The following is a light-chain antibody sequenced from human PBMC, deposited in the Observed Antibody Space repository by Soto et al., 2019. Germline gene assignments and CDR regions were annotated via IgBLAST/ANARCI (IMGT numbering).Light chain of an antibody. Sequence: DIQMTQSPSSLSASVGDRVAITCRASQSISNYLNWYQQKPGKAPKVLIYAASNLQSGVPSRFSGSGSGTDFTLTISCLQSDDFATYYCQQYYSYPRTFGQGTKVDIK. CDR3: QQYYSYPRT. V-gene: IGKV1-39*01. J-gene: IGKJ1*01. CDR1: QSISNY. CDR2: AAS.